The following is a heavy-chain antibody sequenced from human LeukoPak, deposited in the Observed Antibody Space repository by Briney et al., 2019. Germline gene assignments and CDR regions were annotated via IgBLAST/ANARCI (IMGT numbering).Heavy chain of an antibody. J-gene: IGHJ4*02. CDR1: GFTFSSYA. CDR3: AKVYCSSTSCYGWVDY. CDR2: ISGSGGST. D-gene: IGHD2-2*01. V-gene: IGHV3-23*01. Sequence: GGSLRLSRAASGFTFSSYAMSWVRQAPRKGLEWVSAISGSGGSTYYADSVKGRFTISRDNSKNALYLQMNSLRVEDTAVYYCAKVYCSSTSCYGWVDYWGQGTLVTVSS.